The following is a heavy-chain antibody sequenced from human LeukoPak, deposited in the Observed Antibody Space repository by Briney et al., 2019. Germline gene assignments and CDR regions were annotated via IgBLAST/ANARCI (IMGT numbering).Heavy chain of an antibody. CDR1: GFIFSNYW. V-gene: IGHV3-7*01. CDR3: AELGITMIGGV. J-gene: IGHJ6*04. D-gene: IGHD3-10*02. CDR2: IKQDGSET. Sequence: GGSLRLSCATSGFIFSNYWMSWVRQAPGKGLEWVANIKQDGSETYYVDSVKGRFTISRDDAKNSLYLQMNSLRAEDTAVYYCAELGITMIGGVWGKGTTVTISS.